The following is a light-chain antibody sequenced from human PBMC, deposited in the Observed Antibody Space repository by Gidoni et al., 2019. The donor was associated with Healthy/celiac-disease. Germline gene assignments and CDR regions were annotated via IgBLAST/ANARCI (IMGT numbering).Light chain of an antibody. CDR2: AAS. J-gene: IGKJ4*01. CDR1: QSISSY. Sequence: DIQMTQSPSSLSASVGDRVTITCQASQSISSYLNWYQQKPGKAPKLLIYAASSLQSGVPSRFSGSGSGTDFTLTISSLQPGGFSTYYCQQSYTTLRTFGEGTKVEIK. V-gene: IGKV1-39*01. CDR3: QQSYTTLRT.